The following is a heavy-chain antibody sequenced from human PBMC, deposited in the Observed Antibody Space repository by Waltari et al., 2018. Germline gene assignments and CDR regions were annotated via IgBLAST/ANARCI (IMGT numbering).Heavy chain of an antibody. V-gene: IGHV3-30*01. J-gene: IGHJ4*02. CDR1: GFTFSSYA. CDR3: AELSGDYTGNY. CDR2: ISYDGSNK. D-gene: IGHD7-27*01. Sequence: QVQLVESGGGVVQPGRSLRLSCAASGFTFSSYAMHWVRQAPGKGLEGVAVISYDGSNKYYADSVKGRFTISRDNSKNTLYLQMNSLRAEDTAVYYCAELSGDYTGNYWGQGTLVTVSS.